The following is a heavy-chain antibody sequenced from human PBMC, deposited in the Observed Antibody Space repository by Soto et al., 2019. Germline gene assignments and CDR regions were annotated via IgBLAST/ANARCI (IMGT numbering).Heavy chain of an antibody. CDR2: ISWNSGNI. Sequence: GGSLRLSCAASGFTFDDYAMYWVRQVLGKGPEWVSSISWNSGNIGYADSVKGRFTTSRDNAENSLYLQMNSLRPEDTALYYCAHSSRDGYVQLAFFDYWGQGALVTVSS. J-gene: IGHJ4*02. CDR3: AHSSRDGYVQLAFFDY. CDR1: GFTFDDYA. V-gene: IGHV3-9*01. D-gene: IGHD5-12*01.